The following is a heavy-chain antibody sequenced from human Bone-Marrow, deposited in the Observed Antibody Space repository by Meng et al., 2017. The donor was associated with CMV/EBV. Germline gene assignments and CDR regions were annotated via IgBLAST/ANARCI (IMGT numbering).Heavy chain of an antibody. J-gene: IGHJ6*02. D-gene: IGHD6-6*01. CDR1: GFTFSNYA. V-gene: IGHV3-23*03. Sequence: GESLKISCAASGFTFSNYAMSWVRQAPGKGLEWVSVIYSGGSTTSYADSVKGRFTISRDNSKNTLFLQMNSLRAGDTAVYYCTKDTRTGGVALRPTGYGMDVWGQGTTVTVSS. CDR3: TKDTRTGGVALRPTGYGMDV. CDR2: IYSGGSTT.